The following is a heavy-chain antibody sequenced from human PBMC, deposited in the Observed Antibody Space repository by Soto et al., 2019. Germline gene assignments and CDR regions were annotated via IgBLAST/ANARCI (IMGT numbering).Heavy chain of an antibody. CDR3: AKGRIAVAAPYNWFDP. CDR2: ITGGADKT. D-gene: IGHD6-19*01. Sequence: EVKLLESGGGLVQPGGSLRLSCVASGFTYSSYAMSWVRQAPGKGLEWVSTITGGADKTHYADSVKGRFTISRDNSKNTLSLQMNSLRVEDTAVYHCAKGRIAVAAPYNWFDPWGQGTLVTVSS. J-gene: IGHJ5*02. CDR1: GFTYSSYA. V-gene: IGHV3-23*01.